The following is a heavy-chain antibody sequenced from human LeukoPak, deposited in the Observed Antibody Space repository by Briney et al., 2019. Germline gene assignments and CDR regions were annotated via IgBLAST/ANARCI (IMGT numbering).Heavy chain of an antibody. J-gene: IGHJ3*01. CDR1: DGSISTISDY. D-gene: IGHD6-19*01. V-gene: IGHV4-39*07. CDR3: AREDAVSSVDL. CDR2: VYYTGST. Sequence: SETLSLTCSVSDGSISTISDYWGWVRQPPGKGLEWIGSVYYTGSTYYNAPFKSRVTISIDTSKNQFSLSLSAVTAADTAMYYCAREDAVSSVDLWGQGTMVTVS.